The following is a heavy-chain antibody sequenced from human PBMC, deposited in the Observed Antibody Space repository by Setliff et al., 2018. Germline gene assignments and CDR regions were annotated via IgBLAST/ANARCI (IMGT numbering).Heavy chain of an antibody. CDR3: ARSYNFWSGPALDV. CDR1: GSTVTESS. D-gene: IGHD3-3*01. Sequence: ASVKVSCKVSGSTVTESSMHWVRQAPGKGLEWMGGFDPEDGERIYAQHFQGRLTMTEDTSTDTAYMELSSLRAEDTAVYYCARSYNFWSGPALDVWGKGTTVTVSS. CDR2: FDPEDGER. J-gene: IGHJ6*04. V-gene: IGHV1-24*01.